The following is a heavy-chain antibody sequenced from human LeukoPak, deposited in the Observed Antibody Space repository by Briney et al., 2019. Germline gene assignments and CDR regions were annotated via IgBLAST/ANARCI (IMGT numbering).Heavy chain of an antibody. CDR1: GGTFSSYA. J-gene: IGHJ4*02. V-gene: IGHV1-69*06. Sequence: SVKVSCKASGGTFSSYAISWVRQAPGQGLEWMGGIIPIFGTANYAQKFQGRVTITADKSTSTAYMELSSLRSDDTAVYYCATGDRYGSGSFGGQGTLVTVSS. D-gene: IGHD3-10*01. CDR2: IIPIFGTA. CDR3: ATGDRYGSGSF.